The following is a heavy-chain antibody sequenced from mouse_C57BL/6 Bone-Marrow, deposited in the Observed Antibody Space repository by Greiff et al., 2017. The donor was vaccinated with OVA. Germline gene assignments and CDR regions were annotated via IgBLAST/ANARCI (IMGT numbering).Heavy chain of an antibody. Sequence: QVQLQQSGAELVRPGTSVKMSCKASGYTFTNYWIGWAKQRPGHGLEWIGDIYPGGGYTNYNEKFKGKATLTADKSSSTAYMQFSSLTSEDSASYYCARRDYGRDYAMDYWGQGTSVTVSS. J-gene: IGHJ4*01. CDR3: ARRDYGRDYAMDY. D-gene: IGHD1-1*01. V-gene: IGHV1-63*01. CDR2: IYPGGGYT. CDR1: GYTFTNYW.